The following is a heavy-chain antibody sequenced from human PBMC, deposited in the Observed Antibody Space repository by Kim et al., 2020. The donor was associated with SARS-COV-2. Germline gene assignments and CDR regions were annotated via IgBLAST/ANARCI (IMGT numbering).Heavy chain of an antibody. Sequence: GGSLRLSCAASGFTFDDYAMHWVRQAPGKGLEWVSGISWNSGSIGYADSVKGRFTISRDNAKNSLYLQMNSLRAEDTALYYCAKDMGPDIVVVVAALYYYYGMDVWGQGTTVTVSS. D-gene: IGHD2-15*01. V-gene: IGHV3-9*01. CDR1: GFTFDDYA. CDR2: ISWNSGSI. J-gene: IGHJ6*02. CDR3: AKDMGPDIVVVVAALYYYYGMDV.